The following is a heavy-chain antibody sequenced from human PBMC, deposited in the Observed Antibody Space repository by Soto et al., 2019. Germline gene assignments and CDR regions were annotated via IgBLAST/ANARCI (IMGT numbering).Heavy chain of an antibody. V-gene: IGHV3-33*01. D-gene: IGHD4-17*01. Sequence: QVQLVESGGGVVQPGRSLRLSCTASGFTFSSYGMHWVRQAPGKGLEWVAVIWYDGSNKYYADSVKGRFTISRDNSKNTLYLQMNSLRAEDTAVYYCARDYGDYVGFDIWGQGTMVTVSS. CDR3: ARDYGDYVGFDI. CDR2: IWYDGSNK. J-gene: IGHJ3*02. CDR1: GFTFSSYG.